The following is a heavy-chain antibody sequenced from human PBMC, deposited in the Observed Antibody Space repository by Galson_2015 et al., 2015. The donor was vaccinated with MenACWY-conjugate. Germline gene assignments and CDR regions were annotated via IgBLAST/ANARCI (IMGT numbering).Heavy chain of an antibody. CDR3: ARLTGYSGSFYFPY. J-gene: IGHJ4*02. D-gene: IGHD1-26*01. CDR2: IFNTWDT. CDR1: GFSLSQGYY. Sequence: SGDLSPPRGVSGFSLSQGYYWGWVRAPPGKGLGWIWVIFNTWDTQYNPAPQSPGTMSVGTSKNQFFLKLTSVTAADSAVYYCARLTGYSGSFYFPYWGQGTLVTVSS. V-gene: IGHV4-38-2*01.